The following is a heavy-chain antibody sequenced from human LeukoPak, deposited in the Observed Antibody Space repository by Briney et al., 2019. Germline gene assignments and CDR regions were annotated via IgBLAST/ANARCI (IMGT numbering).Heavy chain of an antibody. D-gene: IGHD6-13*01. V-gene: IGHV3-30*18. CDR3: AKLIAAADPDY. J-gene: IGHJ4*02. CDR2: ISYDGSNK. Sequence: AGTLRLSCAASGFTFSSYGMHWVRQAPGKELEWVAVISYDGSNKYYADSVKGRFTTSRDNSKNTLYLQMNSLRAEDTAVYYCAKLIAAADPDYWGQGTLVTVSS. CDR1: GFTFSSYG.